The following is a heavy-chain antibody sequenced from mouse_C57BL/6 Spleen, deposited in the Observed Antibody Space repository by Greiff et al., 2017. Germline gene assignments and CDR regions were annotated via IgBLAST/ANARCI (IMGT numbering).Heavy chain of an antibody. D-gene: IGHD1-1*01. Sequence: QVQLQQPGAELVMPGASVKLSCKASGYTFTSYWLHWVKPRPGQGLEWIGEIDPSDSYTNYNQKFKGKSTLTVDKSSSTAYMQLSSLTSEDSAVYYCARTGYYYGSSYVFAYWGQGTLVTVSA. CDR1: GYTFTSYW. CDR2: IDPSDSYT. V-gene: IGHV1-69*01. CDR3: ARTGYYYGSSYVFAY. J-gene: IGHJ3*01.